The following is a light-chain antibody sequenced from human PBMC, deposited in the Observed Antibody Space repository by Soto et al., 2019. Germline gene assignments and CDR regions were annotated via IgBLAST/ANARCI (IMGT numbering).Light chain of an antibody. V-gene: IGKV1D-8*01. CDR1: QGISSY. CDR3: QQYYSSPPT. Sequence: VMCLSRFPAFRSASTGDRVTISCRMSQGISSYLAWYQQKPGKAPELLIYAASTRHSGVPSRFSGSGSGTDFTLTISCLESEDFAVYYCQQYYSSPPTFGQGTKVDIK. J-gene: IGKJ1*01. CDR2: AAS.